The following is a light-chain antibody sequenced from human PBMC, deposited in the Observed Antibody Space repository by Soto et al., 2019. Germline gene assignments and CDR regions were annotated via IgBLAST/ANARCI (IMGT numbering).Light chain of an antibody. CDR1: QSVSSN. Sequence: EIVMTQSPATLAVSAGERATLSCRASQSVSSNVAWYQQKPGQAPRLLIYGASNRATGIPDRFSGSGSGTDFTLTISRLEPEDFAVYYCQQYGSSGTFGQGTKVDNK. CDR3: QQYGSSGT. CDR2: GAS. J-gene: IGKJ1*01. V-gene: IGKV3-20*01.